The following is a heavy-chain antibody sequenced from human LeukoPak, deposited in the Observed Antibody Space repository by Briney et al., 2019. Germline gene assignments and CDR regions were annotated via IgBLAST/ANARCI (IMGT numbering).Heavy chain of an antibody. D-gene: IGHD3-22*01. J-gene: IGHJ3*02. CDR2: IIPIFGTA. V-gene: IGHV1-69*01. CDR1: GGTFSSYA. CDR3: ASPYYYDSSGYYSSNAFDI. Sequence: AASVKVSCKASGGTFSSYAIGWVRQAPGQGLEWMGGIIPIFGTANYAQKFQGRVTITADESTSTAYMELSSLRSEDTAVYYCASPYYYDSSGYYSSNAFDIWGQGTVVTVSS.